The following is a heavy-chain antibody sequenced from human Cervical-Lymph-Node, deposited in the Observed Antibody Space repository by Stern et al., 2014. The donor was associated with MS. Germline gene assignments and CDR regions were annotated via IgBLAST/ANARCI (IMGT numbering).Heavy chain of an antibody. V-gene: IGHV3-30*04. D-gene: IGHD1-26*01. CDR2: ISDDGRDK. CDR1: GFVFRRYA. J-gene: IGHJ4*02. Sequence: VQLVESGGGLVPPGRSLRLSCAASGFVFRRYALHWVRQAPGKGLEWVALISDDGRDKYYTDSVKGRFTVSRDNSNNTVDLEMNSLRLEDTAVYYCAKGGSGSYLDWGQGSLVTVSS. CDR3: AKGGSGSYLD.